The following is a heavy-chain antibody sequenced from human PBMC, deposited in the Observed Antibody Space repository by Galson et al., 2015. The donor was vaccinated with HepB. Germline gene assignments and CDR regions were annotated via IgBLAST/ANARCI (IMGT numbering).Heavy chain of an antibody. Sequence: SVKVSCKASGYTFTSYGISWVRQAPGQGLEWMGWISAYNGNTNYAQKLQGRVTMTTDTSTSTAYMELRSLRSDDTAVYYCARDSGDFWSGYYQTKRYNWFDPWGQGTLVTVSS. CDR2: ISAYNGNT. CDR3: ARDSGDFWSGYYQTKRYNWFDP. D-gene: IGHD3-3*01. V-gene: IGHV1-18*01. J-gene: IGHJ5*02. CDR1: GYTFTSYG.